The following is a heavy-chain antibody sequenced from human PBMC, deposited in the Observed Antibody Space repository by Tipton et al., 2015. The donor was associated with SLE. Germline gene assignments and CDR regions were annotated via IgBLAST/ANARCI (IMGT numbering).Heavy chain of an antibody. J-gene: IGHJ5*02. CDR3: ARGDIVVVPAANWFDP. V-gene: IGHV4-34*01. Sequence: TLSLTCAVYGGSFSGYYWSWIRQPPGKGLEWIGEINHSGSTNYNPSLKSRVTISVDTSKNQFSLKLSSVTAADTAVYYCARGDIVVVPAANWFDPRGQETLVTVSS. CDR1: GGSFSGYY. D-gene: IGHD2-2*01. CDR2: INHSGST.